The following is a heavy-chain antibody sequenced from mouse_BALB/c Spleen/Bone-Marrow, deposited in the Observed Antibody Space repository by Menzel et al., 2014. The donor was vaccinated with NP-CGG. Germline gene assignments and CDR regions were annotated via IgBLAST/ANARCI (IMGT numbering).Heavy chain of an antibody. CDR1: GFTFNTYA. Sequence: EVQGVESGGGLVQPKGSLKLSCAASGFTFNTYAMNWVRQAPGKGLEWVARIRSKSNNYATYYADSVKDRFTISRDDSQSMLYLQMNNLKTEDTAMYYCVRYYGSSYYYAMDYWGQGTSVTASS. J-gene: IGHJ4*01. D-gene: IGHD1-1*01. CDR3: VRYYGSSYYYAMDY. V-gene: IGHV10-1*02. CDR2: IRSKSNNYAT.